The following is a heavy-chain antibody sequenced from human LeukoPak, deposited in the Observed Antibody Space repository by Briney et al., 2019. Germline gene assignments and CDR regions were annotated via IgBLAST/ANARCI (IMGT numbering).Heavy chain of an antibody. V-gene: IGHV3-72*01. D-gene: IGHD1-26*01. Sequence: PGGPLRLSCAASGLTLSDQQMEWVRQAPGKGVEWVVRCRKKGNTYTTEYAASVKGRITISRDDSKNSLYLQLNSLRAEDTAVYYCARATYSGSSDAFDIWGQGTMVTVSS. J-gene: IGHJ3*02. CDR2: CRKKGNTYTT. CDR1: GLTLSDQQ. CDR3: ARATYSGSSDAFDI.